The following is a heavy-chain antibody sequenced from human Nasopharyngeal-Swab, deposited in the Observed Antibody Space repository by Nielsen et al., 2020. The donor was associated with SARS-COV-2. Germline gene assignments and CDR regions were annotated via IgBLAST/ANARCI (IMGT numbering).Heavy chain of an antibody. J-gene: IGHJ4*02. CDR3: ATGRELITFGGVIVDFDY. CDR1: GYTFTSYG. V-gene: IGHV1-24*01. D-gene: IGHD3-16*02. CDR2: FDPEDGET. Sequence: ASVKVSCKASGYTFTSYGISWVRQAPGKGLEWMGGFDPEDGETIYAQKFQGRVTMTEDTSTDTAYMELSSLRSEDTAVYYCATGRELITFGGVIVDFDYWGQGTLVTVSS.